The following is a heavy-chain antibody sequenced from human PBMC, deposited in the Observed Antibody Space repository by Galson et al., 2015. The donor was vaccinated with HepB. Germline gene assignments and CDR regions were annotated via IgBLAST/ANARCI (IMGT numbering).Heavy chain of an antibody. CDR2: ISYDGSNK. V-gene: IGHV3-30*18. J-gene: IGHJ4*02. Sequence: SLRLSCAASGFTFSSYGMHWVRQAPGKGLEWVAVISYDGSNKYYADSVKGRFTISRDNSKNTLYLQMNSLRAEDTAVYYCAKDRGFHIAVAGIDYWGQGTLVTVSS. D-gene: IGHD6-19*01. CDR1: GFTFSSYG. CDR3: AKDRGFHIAVAGIDY.